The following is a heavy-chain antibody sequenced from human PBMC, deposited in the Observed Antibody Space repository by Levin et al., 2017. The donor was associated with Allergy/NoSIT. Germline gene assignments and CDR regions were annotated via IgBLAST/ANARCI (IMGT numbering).Heavy chain of an antibody. D-gene: IGHD6-19*01. J-gene: IGHJ4*02. V-gene: IGHV1-18*01. CDR2: ISAYNGNT. CDR3: ARTGLRVAGNHYFDY. Sequence: KAGGSLRLSCKASGYTFTSYGISWVRQAPGQGLEWMGWISAYNGNTNYAQKLQGRVTMTTDTSTSTAYMELRSLRSDDTAVYYCARTGLRVAGNHYFDYWGQGTLVTVSS. CDR1: GYTFTSYG.